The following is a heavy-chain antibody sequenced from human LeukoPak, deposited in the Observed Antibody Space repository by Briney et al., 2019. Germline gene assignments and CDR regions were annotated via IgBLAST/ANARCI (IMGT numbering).Heavy chain of an antibody. CDR2: IYTSGST. CDR3: ARMPIGGSSSAIDY. J-gene: IGHJ4*02. Sequence: SQTLSLTCTVSGGSISSGSYYWSWIRQPAGKGLEWIGRIYTSGSTNYNPSLKSRVTISVDTSKNQFSLKLSSVTAADTAVYYCARMPIGGSSSAIDYWGQGTLVTVSS. CDR1: GGSISSGSYY. D-gene: IGHD6-6*01. V-gene: IGHV4-61*02.